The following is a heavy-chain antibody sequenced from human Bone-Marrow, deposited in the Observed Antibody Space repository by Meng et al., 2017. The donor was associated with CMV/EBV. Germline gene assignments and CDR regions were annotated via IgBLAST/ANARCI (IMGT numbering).Heavy chain of an antibody. CDR3: ASGNVFNI. D-gene: IGHD1-1*01. CDR1: GFTFSIHW. J-gene: IGHJ3*02. CDR2: IKPDGSEI. V-gene: IGHV3-7*01. Sequence: GESLKISYGDSGFTFSIHWMSWVRQAPGKGPEWVASIKPDGSEIQYVGSLKGRFTVSRDNARKSLYLQMNSLTAEDTAVYYCASGNVFNIWGQGTLVTVSS.